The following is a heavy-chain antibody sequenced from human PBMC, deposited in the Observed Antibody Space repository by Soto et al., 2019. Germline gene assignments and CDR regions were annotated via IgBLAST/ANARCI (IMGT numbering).Heavy chain of an antibody. V-gene: IGHV1-18*01. J-gene: IGHJ4*02. Sequence: QVQLVQSGAEVKKPGASVKVSCKASGYTFTSYGISWVRQAPGQGLEWMGWISTYNGNTNYAEKFQGRVTMTRDTTTSIAYMELRSLRSDDTALSYCARCGSYYTFPFDYWGQGTLVTVSS. CDR3: ARCGSYYTFPFDY. D-gene: IGHD1-26*01. CDR2: ISTYNGNT. CDR1: GYTFTSYG.